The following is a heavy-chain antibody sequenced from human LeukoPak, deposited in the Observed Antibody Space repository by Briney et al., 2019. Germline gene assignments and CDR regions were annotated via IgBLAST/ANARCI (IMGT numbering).Heavy chain of an antibody. J-gene: IGHJ4*02. Sequence: GGSLRLSCAASGFIFSGYGMHWVRQAPGKGLEWVAVIWYDGSNKYYADSVKGRFTISRDNSKNTLYLQMNSLRAGDTAVYYCAKDSYDRSGYYYYYFAYWGQGTQVTVSS. CDR2: IWYDGSNK. D-gene: IGHD3-22*01. CDR3: AKDSYDRSGYYYYYFAY. CDR1: GFIFSGYG. V-gene: IGHV3-30*02.